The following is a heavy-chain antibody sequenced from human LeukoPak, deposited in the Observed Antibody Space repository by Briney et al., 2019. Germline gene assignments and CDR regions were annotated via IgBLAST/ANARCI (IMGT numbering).Heavy chain of an antibody. CDR2: IYYSGST. J-gene: IGHJ4*02. CDR3: ARSRWLHLNFAIDY. V-gene: IGHV4-59*01. CDR1: GDSISSYY. Sequence: SETLSLTCTVSGDSISSYYWSWIRQPPGKGLEWIGYIYYSGSTNYNPSLKSRVTISVDTSKNQFSLKLSSVTAADTAVYYCARSRWLHLNFAIDYWGQGTLVTVSS. D-gene: IGHD5-24*01.